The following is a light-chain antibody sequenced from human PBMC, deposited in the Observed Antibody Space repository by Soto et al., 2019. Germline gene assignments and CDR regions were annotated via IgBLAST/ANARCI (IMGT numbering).Light chain of an antibody. J-gene: IGLJ2*01. V-gene: IGLV1-44*01. CDR1: SSNIGSNT. CDR2: SNN. CDR3: AAWDDSLNGLV. Sequence: QSVLTQPPSASGTPGQRVTISCSGSSSNIGSNTVNWYQQLPKTAPKLLNYSNNQRPSGVPDRFSGSNSGTSATLAISGLQSEYEADFYCAAWDDSLNGLVFGGGTKLTVL.